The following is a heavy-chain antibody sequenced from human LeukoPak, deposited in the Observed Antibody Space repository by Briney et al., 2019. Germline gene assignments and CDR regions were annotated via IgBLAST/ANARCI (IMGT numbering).Heavy chain of an antibody. V-gene: IGHV4-4*09. Sequence: SETLSLTCTVSGGSISRYYWTWIRQPPGKGLEWIGYIYSSGRTNYNPSLKSQVTMSVDTSKNQFSLKVISVTAADTAVYYCARLSAGFYSSYWFDPWGQGTLVTVSS. D-gene: IGHD3-10*01. J-gene: IGHJ5*02. CDR3: ARLSAGFYSSYWFDP. CDR2: IYSSGRT. CDR1: GGSISRYY.